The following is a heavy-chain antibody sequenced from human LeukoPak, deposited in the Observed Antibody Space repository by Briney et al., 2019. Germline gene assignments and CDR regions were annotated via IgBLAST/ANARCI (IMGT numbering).Heavy chain of an antibody. V-gene: IGHV3-53*01. D-gene: IGHD5-12*01. CDR3: AKGPLRFHTHQVY. CDR1: GFTVSSNY. CDR2: IYSGGST. J-gene: IGHJ4*02. Sequence: GGSLRLSCAASGFTVSSNYMSWVRQAPGKGLEWVSVIYSGGSTYYADSVKGRFTISRDNSKNTLYLQMNSLRAEDTAVYYCAKGPLRFHTHQVYWGQGTLVTVSS.